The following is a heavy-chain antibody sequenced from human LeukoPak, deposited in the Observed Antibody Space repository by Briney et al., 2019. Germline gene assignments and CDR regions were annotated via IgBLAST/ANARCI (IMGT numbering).Heavy chain of an antibody. CDR2: IYSSGST. CDR3: ARGPRVLENYYCGLDV. CDR1: GDPISPFY. Sequence: TSETLSLTCTVSGDPISPFYWSWIRQPAGKGLEWIGRIYSSGSTNYNPSLESRVTMSVDPSKNQFSLNLYSVTAADTAVYYCARGPRVLENYYCGLDVWGQGTTVTVSS. J-gene: IGHJ6*02. V-gene: IGHV4-4*07. D-gene: IGHD3-3*01.